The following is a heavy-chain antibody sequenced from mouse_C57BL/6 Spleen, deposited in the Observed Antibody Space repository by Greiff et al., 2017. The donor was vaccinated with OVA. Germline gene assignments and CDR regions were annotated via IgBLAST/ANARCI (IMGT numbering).Heavy chain of an antibody. V-gene: IGHV1-59*01. CDR2: IDPSDSYT. J-gene: IGHJ1*03. CDR3: ASPYYYGSREGYFDV. Sequence: VQLQQPGAELVRPGTSVKLSCKASGYTFTSYWMHWVKQRPGQGLEWIGVIDPSDSYTNYNQKFKGKATLTVDTSSSTAYMQLSSLTSEDSAVYYCASPYYYGSREGYFDVWGTGTTVTVSS. D-gene: IGHD1-1*01. CDR1: GYTFTSYW.